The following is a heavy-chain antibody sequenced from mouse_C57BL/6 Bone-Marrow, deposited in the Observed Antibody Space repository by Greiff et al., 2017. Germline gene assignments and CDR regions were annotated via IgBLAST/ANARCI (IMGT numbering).Heavy chain of an antibody. V-gene: IGHV1-69*01. CDR1: GYTFTSYW. CDR3: ARGLLYDY. Sequence: VQLQQPGAELVMPGASVKLSCKASGYTFTSYWMHWVKQRPGQGIEWIGEIDPSDSYTNYNQKFKGKSTLTVDKSSSTAYMQLSSLTSEDSAVYYCARGLLYDYWGQGTTLTVSS. CDR2: IDPSDSYT. D-gene: IGHD2-12*01. J-gene: IGHJ2*01.